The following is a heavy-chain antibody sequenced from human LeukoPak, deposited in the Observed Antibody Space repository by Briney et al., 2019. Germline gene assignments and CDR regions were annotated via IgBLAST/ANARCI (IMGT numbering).Heavy chain of an antibody. CDR2: IYYSGST. D-gene: IGHD3-3*01. J-gene: IGHJ6*03. CDR1: GGSISSYY. Sequence: PSETLSLTCTVSGGSISSYYWSWLRQPPGKGLEWIGYIYYSGSTNYNPSLTSRGTISVDKSKNQFSLKLSSVTAADTAVYYCARTKLRFLEWPYYMDVWGKGTTVTVSS. V-gene: IGHV4-59*01. CDR3: ARTKLRFLEWPYYMDV.